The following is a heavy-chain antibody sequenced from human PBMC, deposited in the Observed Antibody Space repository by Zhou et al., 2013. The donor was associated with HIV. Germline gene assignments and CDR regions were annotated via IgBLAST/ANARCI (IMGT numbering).Heavy chain of an antibody. CDR2: LNPRSGSV. J-gene: IGHJ4*02. Sequence: QVQLVQSGAEVKKPGASVKVSCKASGYVFTNYYMYWIRQAPGQGPEVMGILNPRSGSVSYVEKFQAKVIMTRDTSTTTVYLFLSGLTSEDTAVYYCARESNASGKGRSVDIWGQGT. V-gene: IGHV1-46*01. D-gene: IGHD3-10*01. CDR1: GYVFTNYY. CDR3: ARESNASGKGRSVDI.